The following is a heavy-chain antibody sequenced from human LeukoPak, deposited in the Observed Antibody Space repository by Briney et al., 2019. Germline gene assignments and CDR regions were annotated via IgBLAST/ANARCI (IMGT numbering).Heavy chain of an antibody. J-gene: IGHJ5*02. CDR1: GYTFTNYG. Sequence: ASVNVSCKASGYTFTNYGISWVRQAPGQGLEWMGWISAYNGNTIYAQKLQGRVTMTTDTSTSTAYMELRSLRSDDTAVYYCARVEYDYVWGSYRSGQNWFDPWGQGTLVTVSS. V-gene: IGHV1-18*01. CDR2: ISAYNGNT. CDR3: ARVEYDYVWGSYRSGQNWFDP. D-gene: IGHD3-16*02.